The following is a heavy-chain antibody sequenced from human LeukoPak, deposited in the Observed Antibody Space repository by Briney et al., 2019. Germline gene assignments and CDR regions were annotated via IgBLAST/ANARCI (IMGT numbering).Heavy chain of an antibody. CDR2: IIPIFGTA. CDR1: GGTFSSYA. Sequence: GASVKVSCKASGGTFSSYAISWVRQAPGQGLEWMGGIIPIFGTANYAQKFQGRVTITADKSTSTAYMELSSLRSEDTAVYYCARAVGAMVTRYYYYMDVWGKGTTVTISS. D-gene: IGHD5-18*01. V-gene: IGHV1-69*06. J-gene: IGHJ6*03. CDR3: ARAVGAMVTRYYYYMDV.